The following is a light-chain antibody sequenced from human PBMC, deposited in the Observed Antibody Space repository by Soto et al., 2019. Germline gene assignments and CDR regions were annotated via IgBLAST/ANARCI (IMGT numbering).Light chain of an antibody. CDR1: SSDVGGYKY. CDR3: SSYTTSSTYVV. Sequence: QSVLTQPASVSGSPGQSITISCTGTSSDVGGYKYVSWYQHHPGKAPKLMIYEVTNRPSGVSNRFSGSKSGNTASLTISGLQAEDEADYYCSSYTTSSTYVVFGGGTKLTVL. J-gene: IGLJ2*01. V-gene: IGLV2-14*01. CDR2: EVT.